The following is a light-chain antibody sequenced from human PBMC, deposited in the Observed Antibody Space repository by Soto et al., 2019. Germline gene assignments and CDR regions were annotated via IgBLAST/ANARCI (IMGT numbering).Light chain of an antibody. CDR2: GAS. V-gene: IGKV3-20*01. CDR3: QQYGSSPHT. CDR1: QSVSSTY. J-gene: IGKJ2*01. Sequence: EIVLTQSPGTLSLSPGERATLSCRASQSVSSTYLAGYQQKPGQAPRLLIYGASSRATGIPARVSGSGSGTDCTLTISRLEPEDFAVYDGQQYGSSPHTVGQGTKLEIK.